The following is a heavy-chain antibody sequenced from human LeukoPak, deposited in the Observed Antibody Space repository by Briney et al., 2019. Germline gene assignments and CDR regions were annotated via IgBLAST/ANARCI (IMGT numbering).Heavy chain of an antibody. V-gene: IGHV4-30-2*01. CDR2: IYHSGST. D-gene: IGHD5-12*01. Sequence: SETLSLTCTVSGGSISSGGYYWSWIRQPPGKGLEWIGYIYHSGSTYYNPSLKSRVTISVDRSKNQFSLKLSSVTAADTAVYYCARTLWLRHSDYWGQGTLVTVSS. CDR1: GGSISSGGYY. CDR3: ARTLWLRHSDY. J-gene: IGHJ4*02.